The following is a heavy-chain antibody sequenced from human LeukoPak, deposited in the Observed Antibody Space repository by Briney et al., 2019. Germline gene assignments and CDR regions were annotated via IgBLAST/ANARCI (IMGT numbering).Heavy chain of an antibody. Sequence: GASVKVSCKASGGTFSSYAISWVRQAPGQGLEWMGGISAYNGNTNYAQKLQGRVTMTTDTSTSTAYMELRSLRSDDTAVYYCARILYSSSWYVFDYYYYYMDVWGKGTTVTVSS. J-gene: IGHJ6*03. V-gene: IGHV1-18*01. CDR3: ARILYSSSWYVFDYYYYYMDV. CDR2: ISAYNGNT. D-gene: IGHD6-13*01. CDR1: GGTFSSYA.